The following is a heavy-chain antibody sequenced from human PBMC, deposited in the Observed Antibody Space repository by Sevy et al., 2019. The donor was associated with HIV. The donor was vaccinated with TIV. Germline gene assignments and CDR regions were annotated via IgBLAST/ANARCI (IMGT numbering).Heavy chain of an antibody. D-gene: IGHD4-17*01. CDR1: GFAFSTHA. Sequence: GGSLRLSCAASGFAFSTHAMHWVRQAPGKGLEWVAVISYEGTETFYAASVEGRFTISRDNAKNSLYLQMNSLRDEDTAVYYCARNGDYDYWGQGTLVTVSS. CDR2: ISYEGTET. CDR3: ARNGDYDY. V-gene: IGHV3-30-3*01. J-gene: IGHJ4*02.